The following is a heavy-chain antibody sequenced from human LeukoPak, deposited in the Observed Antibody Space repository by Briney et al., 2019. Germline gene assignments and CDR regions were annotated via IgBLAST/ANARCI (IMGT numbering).Heavy chain of an antibody. J-gene: IGHJ6*03. CDR3: ARLDRNYYYLDA. D-gene: IGHD1-1*01. V-gene: IGHV1-2*06. CDR1: GYTFTGAY. CDR2: INPTTGVA. Sequence: GASVKVSCKASGYTFTGAYMHWVRQAPGQGLEWMGRINPTTGVANYAQKFQGRITVTRDTSINTAYMELSSLTSDDTAVYYCARLDRNYYYLDAWGQGTTVTVSS.